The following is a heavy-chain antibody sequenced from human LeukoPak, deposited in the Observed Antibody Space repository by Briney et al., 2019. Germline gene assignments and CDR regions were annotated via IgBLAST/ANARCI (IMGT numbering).Heavy chain of an antibody. CDR1: GFTFNSYA. CDR2: VSAYSDNT. D-gene: IGHD1-26*01. CDR3: ARDGSYDAFDI. V-gene: IGHV1-18*01. Sequence: GASVKVSCKGFGFTFNSYAISWMRQAPGQGLEWMGWVSAYSDNTYSAQKFQGRVTMTTDTSTNTAYVELRSLRSDDTAVYYCARDGSYDAFDIWGQGTMVTVS. J-gene: IGHJ3*02.